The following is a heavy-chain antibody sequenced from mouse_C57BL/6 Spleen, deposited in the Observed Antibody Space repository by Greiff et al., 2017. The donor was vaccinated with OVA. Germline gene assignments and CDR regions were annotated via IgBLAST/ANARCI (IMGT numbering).Heavy chain of an antibody. V-gene: IGHV1-15*01. Sequence: VQLQQSGAELVRPGASVTLSCKASGYTFTDYEMHWVKQTPVHGLEWIGAIDPETGGTAYNQKFKGKAILTADKSSSTAYMELRSLTSEDSAVYYCTKRGRGDFGYWGQGTTLTVSS. CDR3: TKRGRGDFGY. CDR1: GYTFTDYE. J-gene: IGHJ2*01. CDR2: IDPETGGT.